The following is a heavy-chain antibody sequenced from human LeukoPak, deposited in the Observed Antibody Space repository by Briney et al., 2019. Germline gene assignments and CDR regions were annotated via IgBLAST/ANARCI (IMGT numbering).Heavy chain of an antibody. CDR2: ISSSTTTM. J-gene: IGHJ6*03. CDR1: GFTFSTYS. D-gene: IGHD3-3*01. V-gene: IGHV3-48*01. Sequence: GGSLRLSCAASGFTFSTYSMNWVRQAPGKGLEWVSYISSSTTTMYYADSVKGRFTISRDNAKNSLYLQMNSLRAEDTAVYYCARDRPGYDFWSGYQNYYYYMDVWGKGTTVTVSS. CDR3: ARDRPGYDFWSGYQNYYYYMDV.